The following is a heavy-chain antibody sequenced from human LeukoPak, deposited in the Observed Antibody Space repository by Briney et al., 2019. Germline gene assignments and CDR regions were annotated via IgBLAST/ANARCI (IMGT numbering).Heavy chain of an antibody. CDR2: ISSSGSTI. CDR3: ARDNILNALDV. D-gene: IGHD2/OR15-2a*01. CDR1: GGSISSSSYY. V-gene: IGHV3-11*04. Sequence: LSLTCTVSGGSISSSSYYWGWIRQAPGKGLEWVSYISSSGSTIYYADSVKGRFTISRDNAKNSLYLQMNSLRAEDTAVYYCARDNILNALDVWGKGTTVTVSS. J-gene: IGHJ6*04.